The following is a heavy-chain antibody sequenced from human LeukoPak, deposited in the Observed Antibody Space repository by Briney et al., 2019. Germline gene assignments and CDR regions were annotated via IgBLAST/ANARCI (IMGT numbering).Heavy chain of an antibody. J-gene: IGHJ6*02. CDR3: ARDRVGATSYYYYGMDV. CDR2: MNPNSGNT. V-gene: IGHV1-8*01. D-gene: IGHD1-26*01. CDR1: GYTFINYD. Sequence: ASVKVSCKASGYTFINYDIHWVRQATGQGLEWMGWMNPNSGNTGYAQKFQGRVTMTRNTSIGTAYMELSSLRSEDTAVYYCARDRVGATSYYYYGMDVWGQGTTVTVSS.